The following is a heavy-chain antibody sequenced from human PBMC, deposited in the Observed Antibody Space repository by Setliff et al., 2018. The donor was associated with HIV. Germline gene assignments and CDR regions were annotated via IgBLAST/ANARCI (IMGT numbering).Heavy chain of an antibody. D-gene: IGHD3-22*01. CDR3: ARGLSNDYDSSGYYFLAGGYYFDY. V-gene: IGHV4-38-2*01. J-gene: IGHJ4*01. CDR1: GFSISSGFF. Sequence: SETLSLTCAVSGFSISSGFFWGWVRQPPGKGLEWIGSIYHSGSTSYNPSLMSRVTISVDTSKDQFSLKLSSVTAADTAVYYCARGLSNDYDSSGYYFLAGGYYFDYW. CDR2: IYHSGST.